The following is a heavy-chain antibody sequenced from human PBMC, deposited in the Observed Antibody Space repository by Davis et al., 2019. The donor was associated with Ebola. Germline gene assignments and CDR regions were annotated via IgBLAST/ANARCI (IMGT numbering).Heavy chain of an antibody. CDR2: ISSDGSIT. Sequence: GALRLSCAASGFSFDDNTMHWVRQAPGKGLEWVSVISSDGSITHYADSVKGRFTISRDSSKNTLYLQMNSLRSDDTAVFYCARATFGYNSGWYADYWGQGTLVTVSS. D-gene: IGHD6-19*01. V-gene: IGHV3-43*01. CDR3: ARATFGYNSGWYADY. CDR1: GFSFDDNT. J-gene: IGHJ4*02.